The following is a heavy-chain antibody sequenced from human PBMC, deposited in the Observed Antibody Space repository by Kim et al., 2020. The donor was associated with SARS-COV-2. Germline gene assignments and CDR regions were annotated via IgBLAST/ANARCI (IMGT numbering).Heavy chain of an antibody. CDR1: GGTFSSYA. Sequence: SVKVSCKASGGTFSSYAISWVRQAPGQGLEWMGGIIPIFGTANYAQKFQGRVTITADESTSTAYMELSSLRSEDTAVYYCARGPDEYYDSSDYGMDVWGQGTTVTVSS. V-gene: IGHV1-69*13. J-gene: IGHJ6*02. CDR2: IIPIFGTA. D-gene: IGHD3-22*01. CDR3: ARGPDEYYDSSDYGMDV.